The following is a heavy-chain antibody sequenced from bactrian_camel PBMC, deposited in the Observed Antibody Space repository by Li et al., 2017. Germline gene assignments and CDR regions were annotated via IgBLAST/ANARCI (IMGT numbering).Heavy chain of an antibody. CDR3: SAQNPPGNYDLGRQGDYGY. CDR2: IGWSGIST. CDR1: GLTFDDYA. Sequence: HVQLVESGGGLVQAGGSLRLSCTVSGLTFDDYAMGWFRQAPGKEREGGACIGWSGISTYYSDSVKGRCTIFADTAKNTVFLQKNSLKPDDNAMDYCSAQNPPGNYDLGRQGDYGYWGQGTQVTVS. J-gene: IGHJ6*01. D-gene: IGHD5*01. V-gene: IGHV3S63*01.